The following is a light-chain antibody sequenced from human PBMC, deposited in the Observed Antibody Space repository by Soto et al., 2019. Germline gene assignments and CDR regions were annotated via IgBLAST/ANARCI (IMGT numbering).Light chain of an antibody. J-gene: IGLJ1*01. CDR1: SSNIGSST. Sequence: QSVLTQPPSASGTPGQRVTISCSGSSSNIGSSTVNWYQQLPGTAPKLLIYSNNQRPSGVPDRFSGSKSGTSASLAISGLQSEDEADDYCAAWDDSLNGYVIGTGTKLTVL. CDR2: SNN. CDR3: AAWDDSLNGYV. V-gene: IGLV1-44*01.